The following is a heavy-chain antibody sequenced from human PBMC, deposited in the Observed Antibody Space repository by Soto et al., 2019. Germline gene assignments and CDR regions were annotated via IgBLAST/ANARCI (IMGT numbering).Heavy chain of an antibody. CDR2: ISSSSSTI. D-gene: IGHD4-17*01. CDR3: ARAPPTPHYGDEENAYYYYYMDV. Sequence: EVQLVESGGGLVQPGGSLRLSCAASGFTFSSYSMNWVRQAPGKGLEWVSYISSSSSTIYYADSVKGRFTISRDNAKNSLYLQMNSLRAEDTAVYYCARAPPTPHYGDEENAYYYYYMDVWGKGTTVTVSS. V-gene: IGHV3-48*01. J-gene: IGHJ6*03. CDR1: GFTFSSYS.